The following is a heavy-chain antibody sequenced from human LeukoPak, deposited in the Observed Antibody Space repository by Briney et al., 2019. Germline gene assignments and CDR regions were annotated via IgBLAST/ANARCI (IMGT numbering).Heavy chain of an antibody. CDR1: GFTLSSYG. V-gene: IGHV3-30*03. CDR2: ISYDGSNK. Sequence: PGGSLRLSCAASGFTLSSYGMHWVRQAPGKGLEWVAVISYDGSNKYYADSVKGRFTISRDNAKKSLYLQMNSLRAEDTAVYYCAREAVVINSYDAFDIWGQGTMVTVSS. J-gene: IGHJ3*02. D-gene: IGHD3-22*01. CDR3: AREAVVINSYDAFDI.